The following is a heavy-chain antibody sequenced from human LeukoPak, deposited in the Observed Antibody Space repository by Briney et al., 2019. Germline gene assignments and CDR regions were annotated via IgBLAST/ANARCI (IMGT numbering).Heavy chain of an antibody. CDR3: ARGVRGAYYYYYMDV. D-gene: IGHD3-16*01. CDR2: ISAYNGNT. CDR1: GYTFTSYG. Sequence: ASVKVSCKASGYTFTSYGISWARQAPGQGLEWMGWISAYNGNTNYAQKLQGRVTMTTDTSTSTAYMELRSLRSDDTAVYYCARGVRGAYYYYYMDVWGKGTTVTVSS. V-gene: IGHV1-18*01. J-gene: IGHJ6*03.